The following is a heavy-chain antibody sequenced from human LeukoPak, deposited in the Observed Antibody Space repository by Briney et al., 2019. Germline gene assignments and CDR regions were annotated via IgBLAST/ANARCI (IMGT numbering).Heavy chain of an antibody. J-gene: IGHJ4*02. CDR1: GGSISSYY. V-gene: IGHV4-59*01. D-gene: IGHD3-22*01. Sequence: ETLSLTCTVSGGSISSYYWSRIRQPPGKGLEWIGYIYYSGSTNYNPSLKSRVTISVDTSKNQFSLKLSSVTAADTAVYYCARDLYDSSGYLDYWGQGTLVTVSS. CDR2: IYYSGST. CDR3: ARDLYDSSGYLDY.